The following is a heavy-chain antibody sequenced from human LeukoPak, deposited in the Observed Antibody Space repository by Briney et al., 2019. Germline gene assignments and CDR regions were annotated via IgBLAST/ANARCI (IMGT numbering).Heavy chain of an antibody. CDR1: GGSISSGAYY. CDR2: IYYSGST. J-gene: IGHJ4*02. Sequence: PSETLSLTCTVPGGSISSGAYYWSWIRQHPGQGLEWIGYIYYSGSTYYNPSLKSRVTISIDTSKNQFSLNLSSVTAADTAVYYCARAQYSSSYFDYWGQGTLVTVSS. D-gene: IGHD6-6*01. V-gene: IGHV4-31*03. CDR3: ARAQYSSSYFDY.